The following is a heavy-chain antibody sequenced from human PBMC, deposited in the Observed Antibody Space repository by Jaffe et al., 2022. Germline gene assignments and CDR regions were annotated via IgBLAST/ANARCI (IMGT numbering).Heavy chain of an antibody. V-gene: IGHV3-9*01. Sequence: EVQLVESGGGLVQPGRSLRLSCAASGFTFDDYAMHWVRQAPGKGLEWVSGISWNSGSIGYADSVKGRFTISRDNAKNSLYLQMNSLRAEDTALYYCAKDGRTSSGSYYNEEYYFDYWGQGTLVTVSS. CDR2: ISWNSGSI. J-gene: IGHJ4*02. D-gene: IGHD3-10*01. CDR3: AKDGRTSSGSYYNEEYYFDY. CDR1: GFTFDDYA.